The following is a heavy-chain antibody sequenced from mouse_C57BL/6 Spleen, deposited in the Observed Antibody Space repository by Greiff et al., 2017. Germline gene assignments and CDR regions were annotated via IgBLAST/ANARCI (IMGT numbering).Heavy chain of an antibody. J-gene: IGHJ2*01. Sequence: VQLQQSGAELVKPGASVKLSCKASGYTFTSYWMHWVKQRPGQGLEWIGMIHPNSGSTNYNEKFKSKATLTVDKSSSTAYMQLSSLTSEDSAVYYCAVDDGYQGDYWGQGTTLTVSS. CDR1: GYTFTSYW. D-gene: IGHD2-3*01. CDR3: AVDDGYQGDY. V-gene: IGHV1-64*01. CDR2: IHPNSGST.